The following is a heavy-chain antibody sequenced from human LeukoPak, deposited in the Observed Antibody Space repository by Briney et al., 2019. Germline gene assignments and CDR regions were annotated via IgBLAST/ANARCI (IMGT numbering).Heavy chain of an antibody. D-gene: IGHD1-26*01. CDR1: GLTISNYW. Sequence: PGGTLRLSCVASGLTISNYWMHWVRQAPGKGLVWVSRINSDGSITTYADSVKGRFTISRDNAKNTMYLQMNSLRDEDAAVYCCATLLPGVWGQGTLVTVSS. V-gene: IGHV3-74*01. CDR3: ATLLPGV. CDR2: INSDGSIT. J-gene: IGHJ4*02.